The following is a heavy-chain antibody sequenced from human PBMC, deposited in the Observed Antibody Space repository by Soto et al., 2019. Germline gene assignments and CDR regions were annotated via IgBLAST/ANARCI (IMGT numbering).Heavy chain of an antibody. CDR3: AGEKWLVRRGAAFDI. CDR2: IYYSGST. D-gene: IGHD6-19*01. CDR1: GGSISSYY. Sequence: QVQLQESGPGLVKPSETLSLTCTVSGGSISSYYWSWIRQPPGKGLEWIGYIYYSGSTNYNPSLRSRDTKSVDKSKNQFSLKLSSVTAADTAVYYCAGEKWLVRRGAAFDIWGQGTMVTVSS. V-gene: IGHV4-59*01. J-gene: IGHJ3*02.